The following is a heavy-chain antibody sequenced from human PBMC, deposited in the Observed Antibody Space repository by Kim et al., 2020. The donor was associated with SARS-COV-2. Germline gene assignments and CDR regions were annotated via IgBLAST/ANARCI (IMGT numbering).Heavy chain of an antibody. D-gene: IGHD4-17*01. CDR1: GGTFSSYA. Sequence: SVKVSCKASGGTFSSYAISWVRQAPGQGLEWMGGIIPIFGTANYAQKFQGRVTITADESTSTAYMKLSSLRSEDTAVYYCARDPTKYGDYDYYYYGMDVWGQGTTVTVSS. V-gene: IGHV1-69*13. J-gene: IGHJ6*02. CDR3: ARDPTKYGDYDYYYYGMDV. CDR2: IIPIFGTA.